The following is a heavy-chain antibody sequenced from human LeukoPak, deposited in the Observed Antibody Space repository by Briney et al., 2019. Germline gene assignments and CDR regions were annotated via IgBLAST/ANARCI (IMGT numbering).Heavy chain of an antibody. CDR3: ARVPPGAARTHAFDI. CDR1: GYTFTGYY. J-gene: IGHJ3*02. CDR2: INPNSGGT. D-gene: IGHD6-6*01. V-gene: IGHV1-2*02. Sequence: ASVKVSCKASGYTFTGYYMHWVRQAPGQGLEWMGWINPNSGGTNYAQKFQGRVTMTRDTSISTAYMELSRLRSDDTAVYYCARVPPGAARTHAFDIWGQGTMVTVSS.